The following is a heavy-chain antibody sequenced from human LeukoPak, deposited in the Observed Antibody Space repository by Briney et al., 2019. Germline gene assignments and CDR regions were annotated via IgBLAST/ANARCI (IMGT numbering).Heavy chain of an antibody. CDR3: ARVRYCSSTSCSEDYYYYYMDV. V-gene: IGHV1-69*13. Sequence: GASVKVSCKASGGTFSSYAISWVRQAPGQGLEWMGGIIPIFGTANYAQKFQGRVTITADESTSTAYMELSSLRSEDTAVYYCARVRYCSSTSCSEDYYYYYMDVWGKGTTVTVSS. D-gene: IGHD2-2*01. J-gene: IGHJ6*03. CDR2: IIPIFGTA. CDR1: GGTFSSYA.